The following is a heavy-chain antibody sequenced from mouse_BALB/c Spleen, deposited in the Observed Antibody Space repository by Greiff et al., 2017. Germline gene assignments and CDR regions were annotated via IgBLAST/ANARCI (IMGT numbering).Heavy chain of an antibody. D-gene: IGHD1-1*01. Sequence: EVKLQESGPGLVKPSQSLSLTCTVTGYSITSDYAWNWIRQFPGNKLEWMGYISYSGSTSYNPSLKSRISITRDTSKNQFFLQLNSVTTEDTATYYCSYYYGSRGWFAYWGQGTLVTVSA. V-gene: IGHV3-2*02. CDR2: ISYSGST. CDR1: GYSITSDYA. CDR3: SYYYGSRGWFAY. J-gene: IGHJ3*01.